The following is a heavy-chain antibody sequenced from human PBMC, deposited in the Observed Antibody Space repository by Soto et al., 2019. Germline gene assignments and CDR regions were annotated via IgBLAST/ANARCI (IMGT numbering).Heavy chain of an antibody. Sequence: QVQLVQSGAEVKKPGSSVKVSCKASGGTFSNYGVSWVRLAPGQGLEWLGGIIPIVGTANYAQKFQGRVTINLDKSKSTAYMELSSLRSDDTAVYFCAKDSGPGGRAVAGYNGFDTWGQGPLVTVSA. CDR1: GGTFSNYG. CDR2: IIPIVGTA. CDR3: AKDSGPGGRAVAGYNGFDT. D-gene: IGHD6-19*01. J-gene: IGHJ5*02. V-gene: IGHV1-69*06.